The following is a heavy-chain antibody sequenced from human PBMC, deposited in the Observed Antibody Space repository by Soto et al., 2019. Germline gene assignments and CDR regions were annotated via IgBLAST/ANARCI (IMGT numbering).Heavy chain of an antibody. CDR1: GFTFSSYA. CDR2: ISYDGSNK. Sequence: LSCAASGFTFSSYAMHWVRQAPGKGLEWVAVISYDGSNKYYADSVKGRFTISRDNSKNTLYLQMNSLRAEDTAVYYCARAGEFDYWGQGTLVTVSS. J-gene: IGHJ4*02. V-gene: IGHV3-30-3*01. CDR3: ARAGEFDY. D-gene: IGHD3-10*01.